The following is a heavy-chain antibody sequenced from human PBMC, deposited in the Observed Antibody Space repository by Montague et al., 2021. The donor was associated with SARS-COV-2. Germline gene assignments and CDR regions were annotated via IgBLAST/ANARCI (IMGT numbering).Heavy chain of an antibody. V-gene: IGHV4-61*09. CDR3: GRDSVSYGLDV. D-gene: IGHD3-16*01. J-gene: IGHJ6*02. Sequence: TLSLTCRVSGASIDTGNHYWTWIRQSAGQGLVWIGNIYNSGPTNYNPSLKSRVTISLDRAKNHFSLLLSSVTAADTATYYCGRDSVSYGLDVWGQGTTVTVSS. CDR1: GASIDTGNHY. CDR2: IYNSGPT.